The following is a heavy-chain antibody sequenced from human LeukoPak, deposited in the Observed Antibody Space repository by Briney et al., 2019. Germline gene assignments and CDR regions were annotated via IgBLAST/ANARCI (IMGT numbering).Heavy chain of an antibody. CDR3: AGVGGGDYVWGSSSYYFDY. J-gene: IGHJ4*02. Sequence: SETLSLTCAVYGGSFSGYYWSWIRQPPGKGLEWIGEINHSGSTNYNPSLKSRVTISVDTSKNQFSLKLSSVTAADTAVYYCAGVGGGDYVWGSSSYYFDYWGQGTLVTVSS. V-gene: IGHV4-34*01. D-gene: IGHD3-16*01. CDR1: GGSFSGYY. CDR2: INHSGST.